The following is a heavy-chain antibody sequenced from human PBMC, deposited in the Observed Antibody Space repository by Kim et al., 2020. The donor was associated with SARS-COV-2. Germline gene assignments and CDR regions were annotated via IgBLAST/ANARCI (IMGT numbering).Heavy chain of an antibody. J-gene: IGHJ6*02. CDR2: ISSSSSYI. CDR3: AREGYCSGGSCYSQPYYYYYGMDV. Sequence: GGSLRLSCAASGFTFSSYSMNWVRQAPGKGLEWVSSISSSSSYIYYADSVKGRFTISRDNAKNSLYLQMNSLRAEDTAVYYCAREGYCSGGSCYSQPYYYYYGMDVWGQGTTVTVSS. CDR1: GFTFSSYS. D-gene: IGHD2-15*01. V-gene: IGHV3-21*01.